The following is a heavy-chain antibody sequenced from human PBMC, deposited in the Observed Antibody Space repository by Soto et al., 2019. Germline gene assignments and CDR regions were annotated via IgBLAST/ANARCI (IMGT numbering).Heavy chain of an antibody. CDR1: GASLTSTTYF. J-gene: IGHJ4*02. CDR3: AKNLPRTGRFDD. Sequence: SATLSLTCRLSGASLTSTTYFWAWIRQPPGKGLEWVGSIYYSGKTHCNPSLKSRTTISVDRSRNQFSLQVSSVTAADTAVYYCAKNLPRTGRFDDWGQGTVVTVSS. CDR2: IYYSGKT. V-gene: IGHV4-39*01.